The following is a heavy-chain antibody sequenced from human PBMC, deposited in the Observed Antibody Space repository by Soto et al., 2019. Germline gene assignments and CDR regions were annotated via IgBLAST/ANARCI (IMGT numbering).Heavy chain of an antibody. J-gene: IGHJ4*02. CDR3: GRGGTLLWFDC. CDR1: GYTFTSYA. V-gene: IGHV1-3*01. Sequence: ASVKVSCKASGYTFTSYAIHWVRQAPGQRLEWVGWINAGNGYTKYSQNFQGRVTITRDTSASTAYMELSSLSSEDTAVYYCGRGGTLLWFDCWGQGTLVPVSS. D-gene: IGHD1-7*01. CDR2: INAGNGYT.